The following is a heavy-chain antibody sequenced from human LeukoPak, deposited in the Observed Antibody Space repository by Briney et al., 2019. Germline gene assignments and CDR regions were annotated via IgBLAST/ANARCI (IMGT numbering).Heavy chain of an antibody. J-gene: IGHJ3*01. CDR1: GYTFTNYG. V-gene: IGHV1-18*01. D-gene: IGHD2-2*01. Sequence: GASVKVSCKGSGYTFTNYGISWVRQAPGQGLEWMGWISAYNGNTNYAQKFQGRVTMTTDTPTDTAYMELRSLRSDDTAVYYCAREDVVVVPAALFNDAFDVWGQGTMVTVSS. CDR2: ISAYNGNT. CDR3: AREDVVVVPAALFNDAFDV.